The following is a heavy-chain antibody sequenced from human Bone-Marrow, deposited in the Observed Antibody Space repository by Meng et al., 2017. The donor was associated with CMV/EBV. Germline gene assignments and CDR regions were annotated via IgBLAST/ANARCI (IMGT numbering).Heavy chain of an antibody. V-gene: IGHV1-58*01. CDR1: GFTFSNSA. CDR3: SADTRVAGVEP. Sequence: SVKVSCKASGFTFSNSAVQWARQARGQRLEWIGWIVVGSGNTKYAQNFQERVTITRDMSTSTAYMELSSLRSEDTAVYYCSADTRVAGVEPWGQGTLVTVSS. D-gene: IGHD3-3*01. CDR2: IVVGSGNT. J-gene: IGHJ4*02.